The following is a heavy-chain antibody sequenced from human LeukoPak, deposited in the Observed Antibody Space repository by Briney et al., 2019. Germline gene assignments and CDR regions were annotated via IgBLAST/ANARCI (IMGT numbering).Heavy chain of an antibody. J-gene: IGHJ3*02. CDR2: IRYDGSNK. V-gene: IGHV3-30*02. Sequence: PGGSLRLSCAASGFTFTSYGMHWVRQAPGKGLEWVGFIRYDGSNKYYGDSVKGRFTISRDNSKNTLYLQMNSLRAEDTAVYYCAKAWAFDIWGQGTMVTVSS. CDR3: AKAWAFDI. CDR1: GFTFTSYG.